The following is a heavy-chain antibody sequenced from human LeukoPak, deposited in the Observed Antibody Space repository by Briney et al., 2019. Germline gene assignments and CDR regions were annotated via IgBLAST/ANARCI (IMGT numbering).Heavy chain of an antibody. CDR3: ARLGYCSGGSCYSGGY. CDR2: IIPIFGTA. CDR1: GGTLSSYA. D-gene: IGHD2-15*01. Sequence: ASVKVSCKASGGTLSSYAISWVRQAPGQGLEWMGGIIPIFGTANYAQKFQGRVTITADESTSTAYMELSSLRSEDTAVYYCARLGYCSGGSCYSGGYWGQGTLVTVSS. J-gene: IGHJ4*02. V-gene: IGHV1-69*13.